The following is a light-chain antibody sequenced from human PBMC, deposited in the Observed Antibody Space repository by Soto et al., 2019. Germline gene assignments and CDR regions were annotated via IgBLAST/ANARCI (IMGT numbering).Light chain of an antibody. V-gene: IGKV3-15*01. J-gene: IGKJ1*01. Sequence: EIVMTQSPATLSVSPGERATLSCRASQSVSSNLAWYQHKPGQAPRLLIYGASTRPTGTPARFSGSGSGTEFTCTINSLQSEDFAVYYCHQYNTWPRTFGQGTKVEIK. CDR3: HQYNTWPRT. CDR1: QSVSSN. CDR2: GAS.